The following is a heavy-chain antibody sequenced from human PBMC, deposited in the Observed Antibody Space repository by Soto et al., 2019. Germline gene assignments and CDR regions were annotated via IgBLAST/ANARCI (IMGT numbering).Heavy chain of an antibody. CDR2: IYKKGNS. CDR3: AGGRGLRFGLVVWYFES. Sequence: QVQLQESGPGLVKPSQTLSLTCTVSGGSISSGAYYWNWIRQRPGKGLEWIGYIYKKGNSYYNPSVKSRVTMSLVTSKNQFSLELSSVTAADTCGYFCAGGRGLRFGLVVWYFESWGQGTLVTVSS. CDR1: GGSISSGAYY. J-gene: IGHJ4*02. D-gene: IGHD3-16*01. V-gene: IGHV4-31*03.